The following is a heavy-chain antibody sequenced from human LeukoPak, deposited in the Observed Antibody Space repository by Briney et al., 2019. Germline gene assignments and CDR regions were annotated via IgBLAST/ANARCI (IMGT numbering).Heavy chain of an antibody. CDR2: ISYDGSNK. D-gene: IGHD3-10*01. J-gene: IGHJ3*02. CDR1: GFTFSSYA. Sequence: GRSLRLSCAASGFTFSSYAMHWVRQAPGKGLEWVAVISYDGSNKYYADSVKGRFTISRDNSKNTLYLQMNSLRAEDTAVYYCAKDIDYYGSGKAFDIWGQGTMVTVSS. V-gene: IGHV3-30*04. CDR3: AKDIDYYGSGKAFDI.